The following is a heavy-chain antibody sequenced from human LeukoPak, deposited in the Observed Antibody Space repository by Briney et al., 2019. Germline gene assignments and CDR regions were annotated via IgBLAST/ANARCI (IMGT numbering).Heavy chain of an antibody. V-gene: IGHV4-30-4*07. CDR3: ARVFLSSHPHIDY. J-gene: IGHJ4*02. Sequence: PSETLSLTCAVSGGSISSGGYSWSWIRQPPGKGLEWIGYIYYSGSTYYNPSLKSRVTISVDTSKNQFSLKLSSVTAADTAVYYCARVFLSSHPHIDYWSQGTLVTVSS. CDR1: GGSISSGGYS. CDR2: IYYSGST. D-gene: IGHD6-13*01.